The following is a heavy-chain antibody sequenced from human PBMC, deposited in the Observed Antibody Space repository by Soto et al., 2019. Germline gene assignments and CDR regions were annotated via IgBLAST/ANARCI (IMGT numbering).Heavy chain of an antibody. V-gene: IGHV1-58*01. CDR2: IVVGSGNT. CDR1: GFTFTSSA. J-gene: IGHJ3*02. Sequence: ASVKVSCKASGFTFTSSAVQWVRQARGQCLEWIGWIVVGSGNTNYAQKFQERVTITRDMSTSTAYMELSSLRSEDTAVYYCAAQSGGYSYAFDIWGQGTMVTVSS. CDR3: AAQSGGYSYAFDI. D-gene: IGHD5-18*01.